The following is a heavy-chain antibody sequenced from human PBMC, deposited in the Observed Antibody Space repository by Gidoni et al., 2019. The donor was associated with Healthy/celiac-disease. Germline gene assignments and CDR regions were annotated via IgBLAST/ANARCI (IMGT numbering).Heavy chain of an antibody. J-gene: IGHJ3*02. CDR2: IYWNDDK. V-gene: IGHV2-5*01. CDR1: AFSPSTGGVG. Sequence: QLTLKESGPTLVKPTQTLTLTCTFSAFSPSTGGVGVGWILQPPGKALEWLALIYWNDDKRYSPSLKSRLTINKDNSKNQVVLTMTNMDPVDTATYYGAHSGGYAFDIWGQGTMVTVSS. CDR3: AHSGGYAFDI. D-gene: IGHD2-15*01.